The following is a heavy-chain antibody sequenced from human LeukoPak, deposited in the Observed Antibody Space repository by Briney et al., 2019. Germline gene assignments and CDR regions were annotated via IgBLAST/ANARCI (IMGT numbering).Heavy chain of an antibody. V-gene: IGHV4-61*02. D-gene: IGHD5-24*01. J-gene: IGHJ4*02. CDR3: ARDASTLMPNYFDY. CDR2: IYTSGSN. CDR1: GGSVSSGAFY. Sequence: PSETLSLTCTVSGGSVSSGAFYWSWIRQPAGKGLEWIGRIYTSGSNNYNPSLRGRITISIDTSKNQFSLQLSSVTAADTAVYYCARDASTLMPNYFDYWGQGTLVTVSS.